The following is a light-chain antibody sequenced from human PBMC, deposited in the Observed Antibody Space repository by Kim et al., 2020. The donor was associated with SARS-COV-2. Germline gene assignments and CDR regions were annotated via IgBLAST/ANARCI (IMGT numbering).Light chain of an antibody. J-gene: IGKJ4*01. CDR3: LQHKSYPLT. CDR1: QGISSY. V-gene: IGKV1-17*03. CDR2: AAS. Sequence: DIQMTQSPSAMSASVGDRVTITCRASQGISSYLAWFQQKPGKVPKSLIYAASNLQSGVPSRFSGSGSGTEFTLTISSLQPEDFATYYCLQHKSYPLTFGGGTKLEI.